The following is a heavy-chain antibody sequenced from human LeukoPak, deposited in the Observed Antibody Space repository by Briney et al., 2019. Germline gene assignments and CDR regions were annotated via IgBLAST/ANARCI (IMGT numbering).Heavy chain of an antibody. CDR1: GGTFSSYA. Sequence: VASVTVSCTASGGTFSSYAISWVRQAPGQGLEWMGGIIPIFGTANYAQKFQGRVTMTRDTSISTAYMELSRLRSDDTAVYYCARDYCSSTSCLFDYWGQGTLVTVSS. J-gene: IGHJ4*02. CDR2: IIPIFGTA. D-gene: IGHD2-2*01. CDR3: ARDYCSSTSCLFDY. V-gene: IGHV1-69*05.